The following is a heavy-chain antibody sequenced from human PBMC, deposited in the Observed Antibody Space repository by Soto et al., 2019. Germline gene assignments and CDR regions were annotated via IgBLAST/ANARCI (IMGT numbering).Heavy chain of an antibody. CDR1: GFTSGSYW. D-gene: IGHD3-10*01. CDR2: IQQDGRER. Sequence: PGGSLRLSYEAPGFTSGSYWMAWFRQAPGKGLAWVANIQQDGRERHYGHSVKGRFTISRDNAKKPLYLEMNSLRAEDTAFYYCVREGRLLGAFDIWGQGTMVTVSS. CDR3: VREGRLLGAFDI. V-gene: IGHV3-7*03. J-gene: IGHJ3*02.